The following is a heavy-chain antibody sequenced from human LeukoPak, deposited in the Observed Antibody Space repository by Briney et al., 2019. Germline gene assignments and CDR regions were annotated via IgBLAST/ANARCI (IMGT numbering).Heavy chain of an antibody. J-gene: IGHJ4*02. Sequence: GGSLRLSCAASGFTFSSYSMNWVRQAPGKGLEWVSYISSSSSTIYYADSVRGRFTISRDNAKNSLYLQMNSLRAEDTAVYYCARAGPDYGDSLSFDYWGQGTLVTVSS. CDR1: GFTFSSYS. D-gene: IGHD4-17*01. V-gene: IGHV3-48*04. CDR2: ISSSSSTI. CDR3: ARAGPDYGDSLSFDY.